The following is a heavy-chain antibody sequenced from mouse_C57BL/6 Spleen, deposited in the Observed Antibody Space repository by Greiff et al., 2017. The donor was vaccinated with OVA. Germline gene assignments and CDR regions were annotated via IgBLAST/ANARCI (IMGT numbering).Heavy chain of an antibody. V-gene: IGHV1-64*01. CDR1: GYTFTSYW. Sequence: QVQLKQPGAELVKPGASVKLSCKASGYTFTSYWMHWVKQRPGQGLEWIGMIHPNSGSTNYNEKFKSKATLTVDKSSSTAYMQLSSLTSEDSAVYYCARGDYDYDSYYAMDYWGQGTSVTVSS. J-gene: IGHJ4*01. CDR2: IHPNSGST. D-gene: IGHD2-4*01. CDR3: ARGDYDYDSYYAMDY.